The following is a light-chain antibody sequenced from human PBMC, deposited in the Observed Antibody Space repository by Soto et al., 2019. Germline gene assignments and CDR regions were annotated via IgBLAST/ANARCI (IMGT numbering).Light chain of an antibody. CDR2: EVN. CDR3: CSYAGSSTYV. V-gene: IGLV2-23*02. Sequence: QSALTQPASVSGSPGQSITISCTGTSSDVGSYNLVSWYQQYPGKAPKLMISEVNKRPSGVSNRFSGSKSGNTASLTISGRQAEDEADYYCCSYAGSSTYVFGTGTQLTVL. J-gene: IGLJ1*01. CDR1: SSDVGSYNL.